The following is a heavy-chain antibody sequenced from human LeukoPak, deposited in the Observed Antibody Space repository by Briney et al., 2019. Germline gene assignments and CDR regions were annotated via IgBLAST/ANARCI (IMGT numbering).Heavy chain of an antibody. D-gene: IGHD3-3*02. V-gene: IGHV3-11*05. J-gene: IGHJ3*02. CDR3: ARARALVSPFDI. CDR1: GFTFSDYY. Sequence: PGGSLRLSCAASGFTFSDYYMSWIRQAPGKGLECISYISSSSSCINYADSVKGRFTISRDNAKNSLYLQMNSLRAEDTAVYYCARARALVSPFDIWGQGTMVTVSS. CDR2: ISSSSSCI.